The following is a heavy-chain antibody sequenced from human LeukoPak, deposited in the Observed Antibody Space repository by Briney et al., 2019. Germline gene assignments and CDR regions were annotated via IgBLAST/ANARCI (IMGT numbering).Heavy chain of an antibody. V-gene: IGHV3-48*03. CDR3: AREGRCGGDCYYDY. CDR1: EFTFSSYE. J-gene: IGHJ4*02. D-gene: IGHD2-21*02. CDR2: ISSRGGTI. Sequence: GGSLRLSCAASEFTFSSYEMNWVRQAPGKGLEWVSYISSRGGTIYYADSLKGRFTISRDNAKYSLYLQMNSLRAEDTALYYCAREGRCGGDCYYDYWGQGTLVTVSS.